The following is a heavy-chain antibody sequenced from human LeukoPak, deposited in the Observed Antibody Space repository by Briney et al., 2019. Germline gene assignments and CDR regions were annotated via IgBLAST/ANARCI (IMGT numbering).Heavy chain of an antibody. V-gene: IGHV3-66*01. CDR1: GFSFSQAW. CDR3: ARGAGRHDAFDI. CDR2: IYSGGST. Sequence: GGSLRLSCAASGFSFSQAWMSWVRQAPGKGLEWVSVIYSGGSTYYADSVKGRFTISRDNSKNTLYLQMNSLRAEDTAVYYCARGAGRHDAFDIWGQGTMVTVSS. J-gene: IGHJ3*02. D-gene: IGHD6-25*01.